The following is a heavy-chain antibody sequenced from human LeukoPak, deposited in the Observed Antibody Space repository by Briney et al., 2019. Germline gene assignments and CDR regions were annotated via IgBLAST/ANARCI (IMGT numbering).Heavy chain of an antibody. V-gene: IGHV4-34*01. CDR3: ARRTGDYYDSSGYYYSYFDY. CDR2: INHSGST. Sequence: SETLSLTCAVYGGSFSGYYWSWIRQPPGKGLEWIGEINHSGSTNYNPSLKSRVTISVDTSKIQFSLKLNSVTAADTAVYYCARRTGDYYDSSGYYYSYFDYWGQGTLVTVSS. CDR1: GGSFSGYY. D-gene: IGHD3-22*01. J-gene: IGHJ4*02.